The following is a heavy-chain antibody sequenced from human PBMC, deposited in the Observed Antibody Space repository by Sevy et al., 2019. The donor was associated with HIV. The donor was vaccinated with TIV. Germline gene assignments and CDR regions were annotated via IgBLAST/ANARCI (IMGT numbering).Heavy chain of an antibody. J-gene: IGHJ4*02. D-gene: IGHD3-3*01. Sequence: GSLRLSCAASGFTFSTYAMTWVRQAPGKGLEWVSSVSHTGDNIYYADSVRGRFTISRDNSKSTLHLHMGSLRAEDTAVYYCAGRKVGDFWSGSLRGPWAGGPLFDYWGQGTLVTVSS. CDR2: VSHTGDNI. CDR3: AGRKVGDFWSGSLRGPWAGGPLFDY. CDR1: GFTFSTYA. V-gene: IGHV3-23*01.